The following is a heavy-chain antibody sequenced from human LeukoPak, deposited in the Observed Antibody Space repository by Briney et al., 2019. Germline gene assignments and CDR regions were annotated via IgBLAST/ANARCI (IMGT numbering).Heavy chain of an antibody. V-gene: IGHV1-18*01. D-gene: IGHD1-26*01. CDR1: GGTFSSYA. CDR3: ARDINWGGDYSGSYSEWLDP. J-gene: IGHJ5*02. Sequence: ASVKVSCKASGGTFSSYAITWVRQAPGQGLEWMGWINTHNGDTNYPQKLQGRVTMTTDTSTSTVYMELRSLRIDDTAMYHCARDINWGGDYSGSYSEWLDPWGQGTLVLVSS. CDR2: INTHNGDT.